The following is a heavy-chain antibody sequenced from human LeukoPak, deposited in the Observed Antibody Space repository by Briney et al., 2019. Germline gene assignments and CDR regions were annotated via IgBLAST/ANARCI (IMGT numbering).Heavy chain of an antibody. J-gene: IGHJ3*02. V-gene: IGHV5-51*01. CDR1: GYSFISYW. CDR2: IYPGDSDI. D-gene: IGHD1-26*01. Sequence: PGESLKISCMGSGYSFISYWIGWVRQMPGKGLEWMGIIYPGDSDIRYSPSFQGQVTISADKSISTAYLQWSSLKASDTAMYYCARKLVGTYDAFDIWGQGTMVTVSS. CDR3: ARKLVGTYDAFDI.